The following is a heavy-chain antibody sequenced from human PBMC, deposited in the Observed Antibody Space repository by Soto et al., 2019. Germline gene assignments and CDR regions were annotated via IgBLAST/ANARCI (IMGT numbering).Heavy chain of an antibody. Sequence: SETLSLTCAVYGGSFSAYYWSWVRQPPGKGLEWIGEIIHSESTKYNPSPKSRVTISVDTSKNQFSLKLSSVTAADTAVYYCARQRPTDGRWEFANYYGMDVRGQGTPVTVSS. CDR1: GGSFSAYY. V-gene: IGHV4-34*12. CDR2: IIHSEST. D-gene: IGHD1-26*01. J-gene: IGHJ6*02. CDR3: ARQRPTDGRWEFANYYGMDV.